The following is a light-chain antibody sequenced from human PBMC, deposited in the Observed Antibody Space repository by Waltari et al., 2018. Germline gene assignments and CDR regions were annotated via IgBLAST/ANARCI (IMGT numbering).Light chain of an antibody. V-gene: IGLV3-25*03. CDR3: HSADSSSSLMV. Sequence: YELTQPPSVSVSQGQTARITCSGDLLANEYTYWYHQKPGQAPVLVIYQDIERPSGIPERFSGSSSWTTVTLTISGVQAEDEADYYCHSADSSSSLMVFGGGTKLTVL. CDR1: LLANEY. CDR2: QDI. J-gene: IGLJ2*01.